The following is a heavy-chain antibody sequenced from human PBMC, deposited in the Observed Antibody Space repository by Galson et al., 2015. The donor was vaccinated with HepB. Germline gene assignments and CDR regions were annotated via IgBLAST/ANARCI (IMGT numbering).Heavy chain of an antibody. CDR2: IIPIFGTA. Sequence: SVKVSCKASGGTFSSYAISWVRQAPGQGLEWMGGIIPIFGTANYAQKFQGRVTITADESTSTAYMELSSLRSEDTAVYYCARGIVATINPYYYYYYMDVWGKGTTVTASS. D-gene: IGHD5-12*01. V-gene: IGHV1-69*13. CDR1: GGTFSSYA. CDR3: ARGIVATINPYYYYYYMDV. J-gene: IGHJ6*03.